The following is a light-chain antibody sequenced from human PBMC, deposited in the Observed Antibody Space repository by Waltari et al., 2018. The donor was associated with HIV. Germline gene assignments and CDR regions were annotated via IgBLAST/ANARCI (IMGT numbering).Light chain of an antibody. CDR2: DVT. CDR3: VSYRGRNALV. J-gene: IGLJ1*01. CDR1: ITDFGNYRS. V-gene: IGLV2-14*03. Sequence: QSALTQPASVSGAPGQSITVSCTGPITDFGNYRSVSWYQQHPGKAPQIIIFDVTDRPPGVSDRFSGSQSGNTASLTISGLQAEDEADYYCVSYRGRNALVFGAGTKVTVL.